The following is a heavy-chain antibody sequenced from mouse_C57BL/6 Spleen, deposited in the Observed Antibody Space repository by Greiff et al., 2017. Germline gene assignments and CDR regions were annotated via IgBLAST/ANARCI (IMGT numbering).Heavy chain of an antibody. CDR1: GYTFTDYN. D-gene: IGHD2-3*01. J-gene: IGHJ2*01. CDR3: ARQGGYLYYFDY. CDR2: INPNNGGT. Sequence: EVQLQQSGPELVKPGASVKMSCKASGYTFTDYNMHWVKQSHGKSLEWIGYINPNNGGTSYNQKFKGKATLTVNKSSSTAYMELRSLTSEDSAVYYCARQGGYLYYFDYWGQGTTLTVSS. V-gene: IGHV1-22*01.